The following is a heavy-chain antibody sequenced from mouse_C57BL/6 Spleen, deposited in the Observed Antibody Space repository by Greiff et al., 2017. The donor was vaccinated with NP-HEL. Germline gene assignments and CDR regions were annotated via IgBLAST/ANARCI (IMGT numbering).Heavy chain of an antibody. D-gene: IGHD1-1*01. CDR3: ATVRFSTVVATNAMDY. V-gene: IGHV1-59*01. CDR2: IDPSDSYT. CDR1: GYTFTSYW. J-gene: IGHJ4*01. Sequence: VQLQQPGAELVRPGPSVKLSCKASGYTFTSYWMHWVKQRPGQGLEWIGVIDPSDSYTNYNQKFKGKATLTVDTSSSTAYMQLSSLTSEDSAVYYCATVRFSTVVATNAMDYWGQGTSVTVSS.